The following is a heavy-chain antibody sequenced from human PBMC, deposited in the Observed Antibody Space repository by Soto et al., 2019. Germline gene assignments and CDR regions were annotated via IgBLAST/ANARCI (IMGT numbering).Heavy chain of an antibody. V-gene: IGHV1-8*01. CDR3: AGAGLFFFAAPTNPFDY. D-gene: IGHD2-21*02. CDR2: MNPNSGNT. Sequence: QLQLVQSGAEVKKPGASVKVSCKASGYTFTSYDINWVRQATGQGLEWMGWMNPNSGNTGYAQKFQGRVTITRNTSIRTAYMELSSLRPEDPAVYSCAGAGLFFFAAPTNPFDYWGQGALVTVSS. CDR1: GYTFTSYD. J-gene: IGHJ4*02.